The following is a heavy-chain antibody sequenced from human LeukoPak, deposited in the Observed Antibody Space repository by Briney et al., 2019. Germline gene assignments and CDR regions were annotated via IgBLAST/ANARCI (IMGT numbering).Heavy chain of an antibody. J-gene: IGHJ4*02. CDR3: AKEGRSLQTY. CDR1: GFMFSSNW. CDR2: IKEDGTET. Sequence: GGSLRLSCAASGFMFSSNWMSWVRLAPGKGLEWVANIKEDGTETYYVDSVKGRFTISRDNAKNSLYLQMNSLRVEYTAVYYCAKEGRSLQTYWGQGTLVTVSS. D-gene: IGHD5-24*01. V-gene: IGHV3-7*03.